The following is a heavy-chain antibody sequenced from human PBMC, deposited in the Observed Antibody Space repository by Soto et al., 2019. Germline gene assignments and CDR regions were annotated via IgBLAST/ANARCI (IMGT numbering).Heavy chain of an antibody. J-gene: IGHJ4*02. V-gene: IGHV4-59*01. CDR1: GGSISSYY. CDR3: ARWRYSSGWPIFDY. Sequence: SETLSLTCTVSGGSISSYYWSWIRQPPGKGLEWIGYIYYSGSTNYNPSLKSRVTISVDTSKNQFSLKLSSVTAADTAVYYCARWRYSSGWPIFDYWGQGTLVTVSS. CDR2: IYYSGST. D-gene: IGHD6-19*01.